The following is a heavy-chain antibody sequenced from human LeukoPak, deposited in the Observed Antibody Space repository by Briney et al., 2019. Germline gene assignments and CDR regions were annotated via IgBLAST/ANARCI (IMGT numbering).Heavy chain of an antibody. CDR2: ISNSGST. V-gene: IGHV4-59*03. J-gene: IGHJ3*02. D-gene: IGHD2-2*01. CDR3: ATCTTSCYGWFHI. CDR1: GGSISSYY. Sequence: PSETLSLTCTVSGGSISSYYWSWIRQPPEKGLEWIGYISNSGSTNYNPSLKSRVTISVDKSKNQFSLKLSSVTAADTAVYYCATCTTSCYGWFHIWGQGTMVTVSS.